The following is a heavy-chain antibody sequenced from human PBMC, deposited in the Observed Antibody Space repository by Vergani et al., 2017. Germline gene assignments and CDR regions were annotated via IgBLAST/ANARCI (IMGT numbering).Heavy chain of an antibody. CDR3: ARDSSSWD. D-gene: IGHD6-13*01. Sequence: QVQLQESGPGLVKPSQTLSLTCAVSGGSISRGGYSWSWIRQPPGKGLEWIGYIYHSGSTYYNPSLKSRVTISVDRSKNQFSLKLSSVTAADTAVYYCARDSSSWDWGQGTLVTVSS. V-gene: IGHV4-30-2*01. J-gene: IGHJ4*02. CDR1: GGSISRGGYS. CDR2: IYHSGST.